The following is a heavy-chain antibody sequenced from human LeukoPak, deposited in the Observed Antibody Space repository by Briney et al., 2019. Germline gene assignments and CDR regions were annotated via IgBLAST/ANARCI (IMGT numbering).Heavy chain of an antibody. D-gene: IGHD4-17*01. CDR1: GFTFSAYA. V-gene: IGHV3-23*01. CDR2: IRGGGTSE. J-gene: IGHJ3*02. CDR3: ARDPNGDYIGAFDM. Sequence: GGSLRLSCTASGFTFSAYAMMWVRQAPGKGPEWVAAIRGGGTSEFYADSVKGRFRISRDNSKDTLFLQMNSLRAEDTAVYYCARDPNGDYIGAFDMWGPGTMVTVSS.